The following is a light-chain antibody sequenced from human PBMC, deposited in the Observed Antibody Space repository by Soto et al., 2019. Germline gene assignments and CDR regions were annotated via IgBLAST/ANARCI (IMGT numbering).Light chain of an antibody. CDR3: QQYLNWPWT. J-gene: IGKJ1*01. V-gene: IGKV3-15*01. CDR1: HYINNY. Sequence: EIVMTQSPATLSVSPGAGVTLSCTASHYINNYLAWYQQKPGQAPRLLISGASTRATGFPARFSGGGSGKEFTLTITSLQSEDFAVYYCQQYLNWPWTFGQGTKVEIK. CDR2: GAS.